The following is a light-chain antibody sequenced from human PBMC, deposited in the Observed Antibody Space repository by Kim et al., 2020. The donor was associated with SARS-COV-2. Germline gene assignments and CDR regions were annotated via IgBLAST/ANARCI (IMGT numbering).Light chain of an antibody. CDR2: GKN. CDR1: SLRSYY. CDR3: SSLISIGNLLV. V-gene: IGLV3-19*01. J-gene: IGLJ2*01. Sequence: SSELTQDPAVSVALGQTVRITCQGDSLRSYYPRWFQQKPGQAPLLVISGKNNRPSRVPDRFSGSTSGNTASLAIPGTQAEDEAAYYCSSLISIGNLLVFG.